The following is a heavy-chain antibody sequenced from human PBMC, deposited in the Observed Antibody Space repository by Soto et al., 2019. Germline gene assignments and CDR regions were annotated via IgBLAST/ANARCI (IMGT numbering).Heavy chain of an antibody. Sequence: QVQLVESGGDLVKPGGSLRLSCAASGFTFSDYYMSWIRQAPGKGLEWVSYISSTSTYTNYADSVKGRFTISRDNAKSSLYLQMNSLRPEDTAVYYCAREGRTTVGKTGIFNRPFDYWGQGTLVTVSS. V-gene: IGHV3-11*06. CDR1: GFTFSDYY. CDR2: ISSTSTYT. D-gene: IGHD4-4*01. CDR3: AREGRTTVGKTGIFNRPFDY. J-gene: IGHJ4*02.